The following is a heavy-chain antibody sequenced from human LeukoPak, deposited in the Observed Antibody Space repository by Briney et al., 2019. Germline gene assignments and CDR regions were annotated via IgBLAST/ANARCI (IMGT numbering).Heavy chain of an antibody. CDR2: INPNSGGT. J-gene: IGHJ4*02. D-gene: IGHD3-10*01. CDR3: ARGGTLNMVREVGRRDPSLLSLYYFDY. V-gene: IGHV1-2*04. CDR1: GYTFTGYY. Sequence: GASVKVSCKASGYTFTGYYMHWVRQAPGQGLEWMGWINPNSGGTNYAQKFQGWVTMTRDTSISTAYMELSRLRSDDTAVYYCARGGTLNMVREVGRRDPSLLSLYYFDYWGQGTLVTVSS.